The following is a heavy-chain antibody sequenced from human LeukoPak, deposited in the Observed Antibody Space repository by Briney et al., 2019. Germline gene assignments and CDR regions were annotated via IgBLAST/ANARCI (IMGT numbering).Heavy chain of an antibody. CDR2: MNPYSGNT. Sequence: ASVKVSCKASGYTFTSYDINWVRQATGPGLEWMGWMNPYSGNTGYAQKFQGRVTMTRNTSISTAYMELSSLRSEDTAVYYCARGPPRITMIVVVIPRGWFDPWGQGTLVTVSS. CDR3: ARGPPRITMIVVVIPRGWFDP. V-gene: IGHV1-8*01. J-gene: IGHJ5*02. D-gene: IGHD3-22*01. CDR1: GYTFTSYD.